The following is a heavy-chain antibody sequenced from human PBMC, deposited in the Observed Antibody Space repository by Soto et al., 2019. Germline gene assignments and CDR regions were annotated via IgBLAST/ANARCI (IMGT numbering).Heavy chain of an antibody. CDR1: GFTFSSYA. CDR3: AKVVVAAKDYYYGMDV. CDR2: ISGSGGST. J-gene: IGHJ6*02. Sequence: GGSLRLSCAASGFTFSSYAMSWVRQAPGKGLEWVSAISGSGGSTYYVDSVKGRFTISRDSSKNTLYLQMNSLRAEDTAVYYCAKVVVAAKDYYYGMDVWGQGTTVTVSS. V-gene: IGHV3-23*01. D-gene: IGHD2-15*01.